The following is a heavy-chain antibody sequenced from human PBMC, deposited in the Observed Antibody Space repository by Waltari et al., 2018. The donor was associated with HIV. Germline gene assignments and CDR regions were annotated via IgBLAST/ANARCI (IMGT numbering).Heavy chain of an antibody. V-gene: IGHV4-61*02. D-gene: IGHD3-16*01. CDR3: ARELSDYGATAWFDY. J-gene: IGHJ4*02. CDR2: NYTSGTT. Sequence: QVQLQESGPGLVKPSQTLSLTCTVSGGSISSGSYYWGGIRQAAGKGREWIGRNYTSGTTNDRPSLKSRVTISMDTSKNQFSLRLSSVPAADTAVYYCARELSDYGATAWFDYWGRGTLVTVSS. CDR1: GGSISSGSYY.